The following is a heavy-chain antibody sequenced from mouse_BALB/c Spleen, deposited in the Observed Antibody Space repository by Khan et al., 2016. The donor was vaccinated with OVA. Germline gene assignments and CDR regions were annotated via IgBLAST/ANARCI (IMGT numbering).Heavy chain of an antibody. CDR3: AYSLRVYAMDY. CDR1: GFNIKDTY. CDR2: IDPANGKT. J-gene: IGHJ4*01. V-gene: IGHV14-3*02. Sequence: VQLKQSGAEFLKPGASVKLSCTVSGFNIKDTYMNWVKQRPEQVLEWIGRIDPANGKTKYDPKFQGKATMLSDTFSNTAYLLLCSLTSVDTAFFCCAYSLRVYAMDYGGQGTSGSVSS. D-gene: IGHD1-2*01.